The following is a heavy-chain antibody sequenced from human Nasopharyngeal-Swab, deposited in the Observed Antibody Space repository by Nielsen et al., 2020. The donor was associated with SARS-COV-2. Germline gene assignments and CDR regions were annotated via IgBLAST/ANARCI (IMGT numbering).Heavy chain of an antibody. D-gene: IGHD4-23*01. CDR3: ARGPVVTLDY. J-gene: IGHJ4*02. CDR2: INHSGST. CDR1: GGSFSGYY. V-gene: IGHV4-34*01. Sequence: SETLSLTCAVCGGSFSGYYWSWIRQPPGKGLEWIGEINHSGSTNYNPSLKSRVTISVDTSKNQFSLKLSSVTAADTAVYYCARGPVVTLDYWGQGTLVTVSS.